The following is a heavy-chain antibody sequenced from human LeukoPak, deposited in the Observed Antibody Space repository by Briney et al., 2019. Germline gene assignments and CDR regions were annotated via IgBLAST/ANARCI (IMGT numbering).Heavy chain of an antibody. D-gene: IGHD3-10*01. CDR3: ARGTVTMVDY. CDR1: GFTVSSNY. J-gene: IGHJ4*02. Sequence: GGSLRLSCAASGFTVSSNYMSWVRQAPGRGLEWVSVIYSGGSTYYADSVKGRFTVSRDNSKNTLFLQLNSLRAGDTAVYYCARGTVTMVDYWGQGTLVTVSS. CDR2: IYSGGST. V-gene: IGHV3-66*01.